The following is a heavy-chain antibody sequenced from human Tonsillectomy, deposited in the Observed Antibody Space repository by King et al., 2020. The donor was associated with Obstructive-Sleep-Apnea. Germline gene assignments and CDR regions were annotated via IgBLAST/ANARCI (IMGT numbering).Heavy chain of an antibody. CDR2: ISAYNGNT. J-gene: IGHJ3*02. D-gene: IGHD3-9*01. CDR3: ARDRSPYYDMLTGYYSAYDAFDI. V-gene: IGHV1-18*04. Sequence: QLVQSGAEVKKPGASVKVSCKASGYTFTSYGISWVRQAPGQGLEWMGWISAYNGNTNYAQKLQGRVTMTTDTSTSTAYMELRSLRSDDTAVYYCARDRSPYYDMLTGYYSAYDAFDIWGQGTMVTVSS. CDR1: GYTFTSYG.